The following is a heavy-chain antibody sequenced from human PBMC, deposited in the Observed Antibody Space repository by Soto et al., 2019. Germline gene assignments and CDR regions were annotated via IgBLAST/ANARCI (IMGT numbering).Heavy chain of an antibody. V-gene: IGHV4-34*01. CDR3: ARRMEAGIVVVVAATPPYYFDY. D-gene: IGHD2-15*01. CDR2: INHSGST. CDR1: CGSFSGYY. J-gene: IGHJ4*02. Sequence: SETLSLTCAVYCGSFSGYYWSWIRQPPGKGLEWIGEINHSGSTNYNPSLKSRVTISVDTSKNQFSLKLSSVTAADTAVYYCARRMEAGIVVVVAATPPYYFDYWGQGTLVTVSS.